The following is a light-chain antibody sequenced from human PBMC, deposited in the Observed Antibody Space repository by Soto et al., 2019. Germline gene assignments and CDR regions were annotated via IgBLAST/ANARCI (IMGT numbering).Light chain of an antibody. J-gene: IGKJ3*01. Sequence: EIVLTQSPGTLALSPGERATLSCRASQSVNSNYLTWYQQKRGQAPRLLIHGASSRATGIPDRISGSGSGTDFTRTISRLEPEDFAVYYCQQYGSSPFTFGPGTKVGIK. V-gene: IGKV3-20*01. CDR2: GAS. CDR1: QSVNSNY. CDR3: QQYGSSPFT.